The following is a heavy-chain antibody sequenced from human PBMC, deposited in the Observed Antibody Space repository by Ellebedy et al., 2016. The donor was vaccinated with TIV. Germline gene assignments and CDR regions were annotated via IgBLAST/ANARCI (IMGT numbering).Heavy chain of an antibody. D-gene: IGHD4-17*01. CDR1: QFSFSSYW. J-gene: IGHJ3*02. V-gene: IGHV3-7*01. CDR2: INQVGSQK. Sequence: GGSLRLSCTASQFSFSSYWMSWVRQAPGKGLEWVANINQVGSQKYYVDSVKGRFTISRDNAKNSLYLQMNSLRAEDTAVYYCATDGSYGDYLSPAHAFENWGQGTVVIVSS. CDR3: ATDGSYGDYLSPAHAFEN.